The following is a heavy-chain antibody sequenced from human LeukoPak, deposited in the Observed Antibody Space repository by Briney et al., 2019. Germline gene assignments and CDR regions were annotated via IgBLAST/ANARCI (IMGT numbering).Heavy chain of an antibody. CDR1: GGSFSGYY. J-gene: IGHJ4*02. D-gene: IGHD3-22*01. CDR2: INHSGST. CDR3: ARGGRHYYDSSGYYYGI. V-gene: IGHV4-34*01. Sequence: SETLSLTCAVYGGSFSGYYWSWIRQPPGKGLEWIGEINHSGSTNYNPSLKSRVTISVDTSKNQFSLKLSSVTAADTAVYYCARGGRHYYDSSGYYYGIWGQGTLVTVSS.